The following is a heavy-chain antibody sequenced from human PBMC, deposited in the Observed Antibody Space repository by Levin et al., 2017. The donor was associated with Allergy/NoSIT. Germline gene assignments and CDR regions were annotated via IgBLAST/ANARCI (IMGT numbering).Heavy chain of an antibody. Sequence: LSLTCTASGFTFTSFWMAWVRQAPGKGPEWVANIERDGSETYYVDSVKGRFTISRDNGKNSVYLQMNSLRVDDTAVYYCAREEGWGYHYGMDVWGQGTTVSVSS. J-gene: IGHJ6*02. V-gene: IGHV3-7*01. CDR1: GFTFTSFW. CDR3: AREEGWGYHYGMDV. CDR2: IERDGSET. D-gene: IGHD3-16*02.